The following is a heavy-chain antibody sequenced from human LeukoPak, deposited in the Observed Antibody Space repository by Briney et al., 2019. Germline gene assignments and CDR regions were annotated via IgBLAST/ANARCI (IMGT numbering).Heavy chain of an antibody. CDR2: ISSSSYI. CDR3: ARDHLEGFTYYQYMDV. V-gene: IGHV3-21*01. CDR1: GFTFSSYS. Sequence: GGSLRLSCAASGFTFSSYSMNWVRQAPGKGLEWVSSISSSSYIYYAGSVEGRFTISRDNARNSLYLQMDSLRAEDTAVYYCARDHLEGFTYYQYMDVWGTGTTVTVSS. J-gene: IGHJ6*03. D-gene: IGHD1-1*01.